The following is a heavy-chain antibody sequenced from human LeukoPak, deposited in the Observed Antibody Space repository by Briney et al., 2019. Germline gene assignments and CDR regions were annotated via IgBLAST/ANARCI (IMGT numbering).Heavy chain of an antibody. CDR3: ARDSVRGRPLVAFDI. CDR1: GSTFSTYW. D-gene: IGHD6-6*01. J-gene: IGHJ3*02. CDR2: IKYDGSEK. V-gene: IGHV3-7*01. Sequence: PGGSLRLSCAASGSTFSTYWMNWVRQAPGKGLEWVANIKYDGSEKYYVDSVKGRFTISRDNAENSLHLQMNSLRAEDTAVYYCARDSVRGRPLVAFDIWGQGTMVTVSS.